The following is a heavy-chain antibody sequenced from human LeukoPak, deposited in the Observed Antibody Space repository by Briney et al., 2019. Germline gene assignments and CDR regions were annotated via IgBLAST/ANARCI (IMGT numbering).Heavy chain of an antibody. CDR2: ISYDGSNK. D-gene: IGHD5-18*01. V-gene: IGHV3-30-3*01. J-gene: IGHJ4*02. CDR3: ARASVDTAMAVDY. CDR1: GFTFSSYA. Sequence: GGSLRLSCAASGFTFSSYAMHWVRQAPGKGLEWVAVISYDGSNKYYADSVKGRFTISRDNSKNTLYLQMNSLRAEDTAVYYCARASVDTAMAVDYWGQGTLVTVSS.